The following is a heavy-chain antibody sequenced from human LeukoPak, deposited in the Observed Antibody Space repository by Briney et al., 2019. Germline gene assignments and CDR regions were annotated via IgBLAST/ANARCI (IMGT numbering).Heavy chain of an antibody. Sequence: GGSLRLSCAAPGFTFSSYEMNWVRQAPGKGLEWVSYISSSGSTIYYADSAKGRFTISRDNAKNSLYLQMNSLRAEGTAVYYCAELGITMIGGVWGKGTTVTISS. CDR3: AELGITMIGGV. CDR2: ISSSGSTI. V-gene: IGHV3-48*03. J-gene: IGHJ6*04. D-gene: IGHD3-10*02. CDR1: GFTFSSYE.